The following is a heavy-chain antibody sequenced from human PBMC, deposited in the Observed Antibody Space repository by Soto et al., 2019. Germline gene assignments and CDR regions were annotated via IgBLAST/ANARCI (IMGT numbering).Heavy chain of an antibody. D-gene: IGHD6-19*01. CDR1: GFTFSNAW. J-gene: IGHJ6*02. V-gene: IGHV3-15*07. CDR2: IKSKTDGGTT. Sequence: GGSLRLSCAASGFTFSNAWMNWVRQAPGKGLEWVGRIKSKTDGGTTDYAAPVKGRFTISRDDSKNTLYLQMNSLKTEDTAVYYCTTDDHHLLIAVAGPYYYYGMDVWGQGTTVTVSS. CDR3: TTDDHHLLIAVAGPYYYYGMDV.